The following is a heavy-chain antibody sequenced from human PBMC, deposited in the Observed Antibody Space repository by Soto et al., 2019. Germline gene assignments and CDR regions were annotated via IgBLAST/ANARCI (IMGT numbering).Heavy chain of an antibody. J-gene: IGHJ6*03. CDR2: IWYDGSNK. V-gene: IGHV3-33*01. CDR3: SSNRNPGKLRFLEWLPFTYMDV. CDR1: GFTFSSYG. D-gene: IGHD3-3*01. Sequence: PGGSLRLSCAASGFTFSSYGMHWVRQAPGKGLEWVAVIWYDGSNKYYADSVKGRFTISRDNSKNTLYLQMNSLRAEDTAVYYCSSNRNPGKLRFLEWLPFTYMDVGGKGTTVTVSS.